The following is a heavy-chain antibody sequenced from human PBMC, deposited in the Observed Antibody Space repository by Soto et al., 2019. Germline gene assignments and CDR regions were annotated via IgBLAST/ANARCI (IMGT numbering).Heavy chain of an antibody. CDR2: IIPIFGTA. CDR3: ASTTVVTPKRDYYGMDV. CDR1: GGTFSSYA. V-gene: IGHV1-69*13. D-gene: IGHD4-17*01. J-gene: IGHJ6*02. Sequence: ASVKVSCKASGGTFSSYAISWVRQAPGQGLEWMGGIIPIFGTANYAQKFQGRVTITADESTSTAYMELSSLRSEDTAVYYCASTTVVTPKRDYYGMDVWGQGTTVTVSS.